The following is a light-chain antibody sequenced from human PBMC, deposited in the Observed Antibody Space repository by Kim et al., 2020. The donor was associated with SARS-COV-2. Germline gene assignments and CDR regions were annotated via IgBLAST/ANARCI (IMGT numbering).Light chain of an antibody. J-gene: IGKJ2*01. V-gene: IGKV1-5*03. Sequence: DIQLTQSPSTLSASVGDRVTITCRASQSISSWLAWYQQKPGKAPKLLIYKASSLESGVPSRFSGSGSGTEFTLTISSLQPDDFATYYCQQYNSYPYTFGQGTKLEI. CDR2: KAS. CDR3: QQYNSYPYT. CDR1: QSISSW.